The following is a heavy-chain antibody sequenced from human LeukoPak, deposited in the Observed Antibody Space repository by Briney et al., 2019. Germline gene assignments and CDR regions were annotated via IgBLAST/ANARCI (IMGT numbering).Heavy chain of an antibody. CDR2: IIPIFGTA. CDR3: ARVQVAPYYYYYMDV. J-gene: IGHJ6*03. V-gene: IGHV1-69*13. CDR1: GYTFTGYH. D-gene: IGHD2-15*01. Sequence: ASVKVSCKASGYTFTGYHMHWVRQAPGQGLEWMGGIIPIFGTANYAQKFQGRVTITADESTSTAYMELSSLRSEDTAVYYCARVQVAPYYYYYMDVWGKGTTVTISS.